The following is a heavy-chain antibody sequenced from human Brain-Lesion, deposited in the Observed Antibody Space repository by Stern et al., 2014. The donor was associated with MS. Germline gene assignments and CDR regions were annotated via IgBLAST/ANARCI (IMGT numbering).Heavy chain of an antibody. J-gene: IGHJ6*02. V-gene: IGHV4-61*02. D-gene: IGHD2-2*01. CDR1: GGSISSGGYY. Sequence: VQLVELGPGLVKPSQTLSLSCTVSGGSISSGGYYWSWIRQPAGKGLEWIGRIFNSGSTRYKPSLKSRVTISIDTSKNQFSLRLTSMTAADTAVYYCARGRVVPGFQYYATDVWGQGTTVIVSS. CDR2: IFNSGST. CDR3: ARGRVVPGFQYYATDV.